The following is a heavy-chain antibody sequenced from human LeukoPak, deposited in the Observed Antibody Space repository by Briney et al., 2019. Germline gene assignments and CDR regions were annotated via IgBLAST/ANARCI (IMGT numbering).Heavy chain of an antibody. CDR1: GGSISSYC. CDR3: ARVGCTNGVSYYYYYMYV. D-gene: IGHD2-8*01. Sequence: PSETLSLTCTVSGGSISSYCWSWIRQPPGKGLEWIGYIYYSGSTNYNPPLKSRVTISVDTSKNQFSLKLSSVTAADTAVYYCARVGCTNGVSYYYYYMYVWGKGTTVTVSS. V-gene: IGHV4-59*01. CDR2: IYYSGST. J-gene: IGHJ6*03.